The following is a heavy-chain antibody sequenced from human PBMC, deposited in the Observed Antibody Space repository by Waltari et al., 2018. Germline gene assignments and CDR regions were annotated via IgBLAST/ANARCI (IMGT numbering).Heavy chain of an antibody. V-gene: IGHV3-53*01. CDR1: GFTVSSTY. J-gene: IGHJ3*02. D-gene: IGHD2-21*02. CDR2: SYSGGST. Sequence: EVQLVESGGGLIQPGGSLSLSCAASGFTVSSTYMSWVRQAPGKGLEWVSVSYSGGSTYYADSVKGRFTSSRDNSKNTLYLQMNSLRAEDTAVYYCAIDRSDYGGNSVAFDIWGQGTMVTVSS. CDR3: AIDRSDYGGNSVAFDI.